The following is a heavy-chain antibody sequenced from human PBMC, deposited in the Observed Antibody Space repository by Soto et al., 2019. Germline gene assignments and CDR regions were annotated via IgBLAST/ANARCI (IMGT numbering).Heavy chain of an antibody. D-gene: IGHD1-1*01. V-gene: IGHV3-23*01. J-gene: IGHJ4*01. CDR1: GFTFSNYA. CDR3: ARYEAGLDY. Sequence: GGSLRLSCAASGFTFSNYAMSWVRQAPGKGLEWVSAISGSGVSTYYTDSVKGRFTVSRANSRNTLYLQMNSLRAEDTAVYYCARYEAGLDYWGHGTLVTVSS. CDR2: ISGSGVST.